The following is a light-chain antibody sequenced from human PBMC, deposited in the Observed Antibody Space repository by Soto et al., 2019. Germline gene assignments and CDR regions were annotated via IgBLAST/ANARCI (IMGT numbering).Light chain of an antibody. CDR3: QQSYFTPLT. CDR2: AAS. V-gene: IGKV1-39*01. J-gene: IGKJ4*01. Sequence: DVQMTQSPSSLSAYIGDSVTITCRASQSIGRYLNWYQQKPGKAPTLLISAASSLQSGVPLRISGSGSGTDFIFTISSLQPEDFATYYCQQSYFTPLTFGGGTKVYIK. CDR1: QSIGRY.